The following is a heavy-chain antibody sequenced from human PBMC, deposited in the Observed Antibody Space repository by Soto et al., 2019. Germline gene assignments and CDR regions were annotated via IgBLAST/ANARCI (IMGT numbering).Heavy chain of an antibody. D-gene: IGHD3-3*01. CDR3: ASCHYDFWSGYYTGSPFDP. CDR1: GGSISSSSYY. CDR2: IYYSGGT. J-gene: IGHJ5*02. Sequence: PSETLSLTCTVSGGSISSSSYYWGWIRQPPGKGLEWIGSIYYSGGTYYNPSLKSRVTISVDTSKNQFSLKLSSVTAADTAVYYCASCHYDFWSGYYTGSPFDPWGQGTLVTVSS. V-gene: IGHV4-39*01.